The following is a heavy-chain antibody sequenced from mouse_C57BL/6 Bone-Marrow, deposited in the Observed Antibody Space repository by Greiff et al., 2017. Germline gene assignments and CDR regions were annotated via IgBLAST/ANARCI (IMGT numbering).Heavy chain of an antibody. V-gene: IGHV7-3*01. CDR1: GFTFTDYY. J-gene: IGHJ4*01. CDR3: ARHPLRLYYAMDY. Sequence: EVQVVESGGGLVQPGGSLSLSCAASGFTFTDYYMSWVRQPPGKALEWLGFIRNRANGYTTEYSASVKGRFTISRDNSQSILYLQMNALRAEDSATYYCARHPLRLYYAMDYWGQGTSVTVSS. D-gene: IGHD6-1*01. CDR2: IRNRANGYTT.